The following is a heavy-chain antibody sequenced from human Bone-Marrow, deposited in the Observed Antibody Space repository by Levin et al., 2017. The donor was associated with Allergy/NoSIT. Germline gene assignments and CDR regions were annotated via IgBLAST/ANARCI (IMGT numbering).Heavy chain of an antibody. V-gene: IGHV3-23*01. CDR1: RFTFSNCA. Sequence: PGESLKISCAASRFTFSNCAMHWVRQAPGKGLEWVSGISGSGGTTDYADSVKGRFTISRDNSKSTLYLEMNSLRAEDTAVYFCAKDTVMTPVGDHFDSWGQGTLVTVSS. D-gene: IGHD3-10*01. J-gene: IGHJ4*02. CDR3: AKDTVMTPVGDHFDS. CDR2: ISGSGGTT.